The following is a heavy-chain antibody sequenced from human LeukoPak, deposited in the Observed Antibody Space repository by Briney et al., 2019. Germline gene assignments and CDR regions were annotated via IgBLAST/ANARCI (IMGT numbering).Heavy chain of an antibody. Sequence: GESLKISCKGSGYSFTSYWIGWVRQMPGKGLEWMGIIYPGDSDTRYSPSFQGQDTISADKSISTAYLQWSSLKASDTAMYYCARLQASSSHSGAFDIWGQGTMVTVSS. CDR1: GYSFTSYW. J-gene: IGHJ3*02. V-gene: IGHV5-51*01. CDR2: IYPGDSDT. CDR3: ARLQASSSHSGAFDI. D-gene: IGHD6-13*01.